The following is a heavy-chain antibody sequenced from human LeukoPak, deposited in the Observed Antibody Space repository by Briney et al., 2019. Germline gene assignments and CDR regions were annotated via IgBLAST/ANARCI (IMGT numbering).Heavy chain of an antibody. Sequence: SETLSLTCAVYGGSFSGYYWSWIRQPPGKGLEWIGEINHSGSTNYNPSLKSRVTISVDTSKNQFSLKLSSVTAADTAVYYCARLRFVGSNWYASSGVVNWFDPWGQGTLVTVSS. CDR2: INHSGST. D-gene: IGHD6-13*01. CDR3: ARLRFVGSNWYASSGVVNWFDP. J-gene: IGHJ5*02. V-gene: IGHV4-34*01. CDR1: GGSFSGYY.